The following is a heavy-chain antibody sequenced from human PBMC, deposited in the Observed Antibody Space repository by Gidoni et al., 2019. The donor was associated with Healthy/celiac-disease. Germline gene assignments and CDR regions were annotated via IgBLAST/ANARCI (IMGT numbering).Heavy chain of an antibody. V-gene: IGHV3-15*07. CDR2: IKSKTDGGIT. CDR1: GFTFSNAW. Sequence: ASGFTFSNAWMNWVRQAPGKGLEWVGRIKSKTDGGITDYAAPVKGRFTISRDDSKNTLYLQMNSLKTEDTAVYYCTTLGYCSGGSCHETYYYYGMDVWGQGTTVTVSS. CDR3: TTLGYCSGGSCHETYYYYGMDV. J-gene: IGHJ6*02. D-gene: IGHD2-15*01.